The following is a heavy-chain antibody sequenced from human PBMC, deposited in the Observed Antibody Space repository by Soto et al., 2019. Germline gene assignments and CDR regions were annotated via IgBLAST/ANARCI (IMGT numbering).Heavy chain of an antibody. Sequence: SETLSLTCAVYGGSFSGYYWSWIRQPPGKGLEWIGEINHSGSTNYNPSLKSRVTISVDTSKNQFSLKLSSVTAADTAVYYCARGPRDGYKSSNAFDIWGQGTMVTVSS. D-gene: IGHD5-12*01. CDR2: INHSGST. CDR1: GGSFSGYY. J-gene: IGHJ3*02. V-gene: IGHV4-34*01. CDR3: ARGPRDGYKSSNAFDI.